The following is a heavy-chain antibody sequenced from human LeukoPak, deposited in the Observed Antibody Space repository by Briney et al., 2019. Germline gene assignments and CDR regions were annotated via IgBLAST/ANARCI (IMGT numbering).Heavy chain of an antibody. J-gene: IGHJ4*02. V-gene: IGHV1-2*02. CDR3: ARSGYCSGGSCYISNY. CDR1: GYTFTGYY. D-gene: IGHD2-15*01. Sequence: ASVKVSCKASGYTFTGYYIHWVRQAPGQGLEWMGWINPNSGGTNYAQKFQGRVTMTRDTSISTAYMELSRLRSDDTAVYYCARSGYCSGGSCYISNYWGQGTLVTVSS. CDR2: INPNSGGT.